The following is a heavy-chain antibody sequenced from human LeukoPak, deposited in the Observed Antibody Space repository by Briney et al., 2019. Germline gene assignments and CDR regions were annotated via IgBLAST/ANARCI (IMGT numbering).Heavy chain of an antibody. CDR3: ARDPGWDYGGNSGLYDY. D-gene: IGHD4-17*01. CDR2: IYYSGST. Sequence: SETLSLTCTVSGGSISSYYWTWIRQPPGKGLEWIGYIYYSGSTSYNPSLKSRVTISVDTSKNQFSLKLTSATAADTAVYYCARDPGWDYGGNSGLYDYWGQGTLVTVSS. J-gene: IGHJ4*02. V-gene: IGHV4-59*01. CDR1: GGSISSYY.